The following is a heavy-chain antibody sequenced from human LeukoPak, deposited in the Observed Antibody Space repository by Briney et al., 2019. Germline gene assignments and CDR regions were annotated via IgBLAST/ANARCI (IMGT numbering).Heavy chain of an antibody. CDR3: AKDVGYYDSSGDWGAFDI. V-gene: IGHV3-23*01. CDR2: ISGGGGGT. Sequence: GGSLRLSCAASGFTFSSYAMSWVRQAPGKGLEWVSAISGGGGGTYYADSVKGRFAISRDNSKNTLYLQMNSLRAEDTAVYYCAKDVGYYDSSGDWGAFDIWGQGTMVTVSS. CDR1: GFTFSSYA. D-gene: IGHD3-22*01. J-gene: IGHJ3*02.